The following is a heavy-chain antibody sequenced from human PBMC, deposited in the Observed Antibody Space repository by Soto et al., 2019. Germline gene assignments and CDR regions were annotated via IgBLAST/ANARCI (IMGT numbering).Heavy chain of an antibody. Sequence: EVQLVESGGGLVQPGGSLRLSCAASGFTFSSYWMSWVRQAPGKGLEGVANIKQDGSEKYYVDSEKGRFTISRDNAKNSLYLQMNSLRAEDTAVYYCASDMAVAPFDYWGQGTLVTVSS. J-gene: IGHJ4*02. V-gene: IGHV3-7*01. CDR3: ASDMAVAPFDY. D-gene: IGHD6-19*01. CDR1: GFTFSSYW. CDR2: IKQDGSEK.